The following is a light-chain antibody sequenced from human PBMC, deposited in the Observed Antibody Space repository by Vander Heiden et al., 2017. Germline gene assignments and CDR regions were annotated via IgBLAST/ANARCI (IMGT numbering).Light chain of an antibody. Sequence: QSALTQPPSVSGSPGQSVTISCTGTSSDVGSYNRVSWYQQPPGTAPKLMIYEVSNRPSGVPDRFSGSKSGNTASLTISGLQAEDEADYYCSLCTSSSPFYVFGTGTKVTVL. CDR2: EVS. V-gene: IGLV2-18*01. J-gene: IGLJ1*01. CDR1: SSDVGSYNR. CDR3: SLCTSSSPFYV.